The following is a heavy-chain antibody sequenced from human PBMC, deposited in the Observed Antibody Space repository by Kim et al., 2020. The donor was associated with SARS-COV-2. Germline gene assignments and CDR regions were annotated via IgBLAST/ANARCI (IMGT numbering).Heavy chain of an antibody. J-gene: IGHJ6*03. D-gene: IGHD6-13*01. CDR1: GFTFDDYG. CDR2: IKWNGGST. CDR3: ARVGAAAPLTLNYYYYYMDV. Sequence: GGSLRLSCAASGFTFDDYGMSWVRQAPGKGLEWVSGIKWNGGSTGYADSVKGRFIISRDNAKNSLYLQMNSLKAEHTALYLCARVGAAAPLTLNYYYYYMDVWRKGTTVTVS. V-gene: IGHV3-20*01.